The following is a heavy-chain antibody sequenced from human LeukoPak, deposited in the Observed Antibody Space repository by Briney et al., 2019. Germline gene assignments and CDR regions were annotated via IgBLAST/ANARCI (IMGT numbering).Heavy chain of an antibody. V-gene: IGHV3-7*01. Sequence: GGSLRLSCAASGFTFSSYWMNWARQAPGKGLEWVASINQDGSEKHYVDFVKGRLTIFRDNAKNSLFLQMNSLTAEDTAVYYCMRGPHKAMSSYWGQGTLATVSS. J-gene: IGHJ4*02. CDR2: INQDGSEK. D-gene: IGHD5-18*01. CDR1: GFTFSSYW. CDR3: MRGPHKAMSSY.